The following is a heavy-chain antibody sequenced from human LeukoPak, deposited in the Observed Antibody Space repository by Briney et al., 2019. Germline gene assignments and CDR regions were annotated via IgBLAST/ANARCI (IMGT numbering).Heavy chain of an antibody. CDR3: ARRRYYDGSGYLE. CDR2: IYYSGRT. J-gene: IGHJ1*01. Sequence: SETLSLTCSVSGDSVSRSDSYWDWIRQPPGKGLEGIGTIYYSGRTYYSPSLKSRVTMSVDPSNNQFSLNLRSVTAADTAVYYCARRRYYDGSGYLEWGQGTLLSVSS. CDR1: GDSVSRSDSY. D-gene: IGHD3-22*01. V-gene: IGHV4-39*01.